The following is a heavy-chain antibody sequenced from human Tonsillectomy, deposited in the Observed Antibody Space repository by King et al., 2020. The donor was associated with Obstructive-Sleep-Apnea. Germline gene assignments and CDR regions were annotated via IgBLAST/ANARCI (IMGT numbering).Heavy chain of an antibody. CDR3: ARVRVAHGDFPL. CDR2: ISFDGLNK. Sequence: VQLVESGGGVVQPGRSLRLSCAASGFNFSAYVLHWVRQGPGRGLEWVAGISFDGLNKKYGGSVKGRFIISRDNSKYTLFLDMNRLRLEDTALYFCARVRVAHGDFPLWGRGTLVTVSS. J-gene: IGHJ2*01. V-gene: IGHV3-30*03. CDR1: GFNFSAYV. D-gene: IGHD3-10*01.